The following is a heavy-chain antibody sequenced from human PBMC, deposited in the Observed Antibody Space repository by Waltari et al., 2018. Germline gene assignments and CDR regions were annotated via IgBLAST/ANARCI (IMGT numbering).Heavy chain of an antibody. V-gene: IGHV1-2*02. CDR3: AILAYDSSGYYRLPTGRRVAFDI. J-gene: IGHJ3*02. CDR2: INPNSGGT. Sequence: QVQLVQSGAEVKKPGASVKVSCKASGYTFTGYYMHWVRQAPGPGLEWMGWINPNSGGTNYAQKLQGRVTMTRDPSISTAYMELSRLRSDDTAVYYCAILAYDSSGYYRLPTGRRVAFDIWGQGTMVTVSS. CDR1: GYTFTGYY. D-gene: IGHD3-22*01.